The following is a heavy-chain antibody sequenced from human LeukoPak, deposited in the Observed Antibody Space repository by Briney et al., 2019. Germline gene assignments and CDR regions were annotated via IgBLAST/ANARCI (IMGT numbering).Heavy chain of an antibody. V-gene: IGHV3-23*01. CDR1: GFTFSSYA. D-gene: IGHD3-22*01. CDR3: AKVGSYHDFDY. CDR2: ISGSGGST. Sequence: GGSLRLSCAASGFTFSSYAMTWVRQAPGKGLEWVSSISGSGGSTYYADSVKGRFTISSDNSKNTLYLQMNSLRAEDTAVYYCAKVGSYHDFDYWGQGTLVTVSS. J-gene: IGHJ4*02.